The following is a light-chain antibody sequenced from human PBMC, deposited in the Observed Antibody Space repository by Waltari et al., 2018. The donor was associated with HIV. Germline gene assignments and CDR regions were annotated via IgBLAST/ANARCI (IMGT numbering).Light chain of an antibody. J-gene: IGKJ1*01. CDR2: GAS. V-gene: IGKV3-15*01. Sequence: MTQSPATLSVSPGERVTLSCRASQSLSGNLAWYQQKPGQAPRLLIHGASTRATGCPDRFTGGGAGAEFTLTISSLQSEDFAVYYCQQYNNWPWTFGQGTKVEIK. CDR1: QSLSGN. CDR3: QQYNNWPWT.